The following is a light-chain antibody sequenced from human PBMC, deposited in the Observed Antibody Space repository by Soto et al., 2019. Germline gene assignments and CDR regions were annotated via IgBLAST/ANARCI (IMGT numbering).Light chain of an antibody. Sequence: DIVMTQSPDSLAVSLGERATINCKSSQSVLYSSNNKNYLVWYQQKPGQPPKLLIYWASTRESGVPDRFSGSGSGTDFTLTISSLQPEDFATYYCQQSYSTPRTFGQGTKVDIK. CDR2: WAS. CDR1: QSVLYSSNNKNY. CDR3: QQSYSTPRT. J-gene: IGKJ1*01. V-gene: IGKV4-1*01.